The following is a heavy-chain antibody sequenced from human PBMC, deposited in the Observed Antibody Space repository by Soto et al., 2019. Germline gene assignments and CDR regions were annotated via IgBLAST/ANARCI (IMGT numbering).Heavy chain of an antibody. CDR2: VSGAASHT. Sequence: GGSLRLSCAGSGFTPTTTPLSWVRQPPGKGLEWVATVSGAASHTYYVDSVRGRFFISRDNSKNTVTLQMNNLKVDDTAVYYCATSFRYFDNWGQGTRVTVSS. V-gene: IGHV3-23*01. CDR3: ATSFRYFDN. CDR1: GFTPTTTP. D-gene: IGHD3-9*01. J-gene: IGHJ4*02.